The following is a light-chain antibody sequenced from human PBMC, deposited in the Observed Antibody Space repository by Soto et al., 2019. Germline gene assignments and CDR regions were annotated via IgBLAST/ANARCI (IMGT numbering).Light chain of an antibody. CDR2: GAS. Sequence: EIVLTQSPGTLSLSPWERATLSCRASQSVSSSYLAWYQQRPGQAPRLLIYGASTRATGIPARFSGSGSGTEFTLTINSLQSEDFAVYYCQQYNNWPMWTFGQGTKVDIK. CDR1: QSVSSSY. J-gene: IGKJ1*01. CDR3: QQYNNWPMWT. V-gene: IGKV3-15*01.